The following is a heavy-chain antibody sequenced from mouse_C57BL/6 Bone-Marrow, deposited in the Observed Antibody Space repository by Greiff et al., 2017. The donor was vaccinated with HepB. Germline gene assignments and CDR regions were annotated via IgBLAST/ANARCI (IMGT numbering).Heavy chain of an antibody. CDR2: ISNGGGST. V-gene: IGHV5-12*01. CDR3: ARQKERYYYAMDY. Sequence: EVMLVESGGGLVQPGGSLKLSCAASGFTFSDYYMYWVRQTPEKRLEWVAYISNGGGSTYYPDTVKGRFTISRDNAKNTLYLQMSRLKSEDTAMYYCARQKERYYYAMDYWGQGTSVTVSS. CDR1: GFTFSDYY. J-gene: IGHJ4*01.